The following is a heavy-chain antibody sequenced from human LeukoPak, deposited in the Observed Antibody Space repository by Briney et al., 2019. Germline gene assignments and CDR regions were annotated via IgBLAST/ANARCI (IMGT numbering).Heavy chain of an antibody. J-gene: IGHJ4*02. CDR1: GFTFSSYA. V-gene: IGHV3-21*01. D-gene: IGHD4-17*01. CDR2: ISSSSSYI. Sequence: RSGGSPRLSCAASGFTFSSYAMHWVRQAPGKGLEWVSSISSSSSYIYYADSVKGRFTISRDNAKNSLYLQMNSLRAEDTAVYYCARDPGDYGDTDPDYWGQGTLVTVSS. CDR3: ARDPGDYGDTDPDY.